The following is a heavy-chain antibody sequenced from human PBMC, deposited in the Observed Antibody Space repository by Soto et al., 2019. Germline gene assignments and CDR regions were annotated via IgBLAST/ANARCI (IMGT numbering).Heavy chain of an antibody. V-gene: IGHV3-21*01. CDR3: ARYSSSWQDYYYYYGMDV. D-gene: IGHD6-13*01. J-gene: IGHJ6*02. CDR2: ISSSSSYI. CDR1: GFTFSSYS. Sequence: GGSLRLSCAASGFTFSSYSMNWVRQAPGKGLEWVSSISSSSSYIYYADSVKGRFTISRDNAKNSLYLQMNSLRAEDTAVYYCARYSSSWQDYYYYYGMDVWGQGTTVTVSS.